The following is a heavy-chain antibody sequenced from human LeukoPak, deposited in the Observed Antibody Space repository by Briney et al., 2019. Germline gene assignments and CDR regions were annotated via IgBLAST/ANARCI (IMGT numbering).Heavy chain of an antibody. Sequence: PSQTLSLTCTVSGGSISSSTYYWGWIRQPPGKGLEWIGNIYYSGSSYYNPSLTSRVTMSVDTSNNQFSLKMHSVTAADTAVYYCARLSKGRFFDYIFDYWGQGTLVTVSS. CDR3: ARLSKGRFFDYIFDY. CDR1: GGSISSSTYY. CDR2: IYYSGSS. V-gene: IGHV4-39*01. D-gene: IGHD3-9*01. J-gene: IGHJ4*02.